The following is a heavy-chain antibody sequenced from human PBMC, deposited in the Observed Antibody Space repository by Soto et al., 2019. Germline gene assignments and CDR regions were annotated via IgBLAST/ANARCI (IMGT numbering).Heavy chain of an antibody. CDR2: ISYDGSEK. CDR1: GFTFSSYA. CDR3: VRDETVILAELDY. V-gene: IGHV3-30-3*01. D-gene: IGHD1-1*01. Sequence: QVQLVESGGGVVQPGKSLRLSCAASGFTFSSYALHWVRQAPGKGLDWVAVISYDGSEKYYSDSVKGRFTISRDNFRNTVELTMNSLRPGDSAVYYFVRDETVILAELDYWGQGAPVIVSS. J-gene: IGHJ4*02.